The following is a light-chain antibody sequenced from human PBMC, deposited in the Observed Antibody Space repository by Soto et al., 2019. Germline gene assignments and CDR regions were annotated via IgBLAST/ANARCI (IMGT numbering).Light chain of an antibody. Sequence: DIQMTHSPSSLSASVGDRVTITCQASQDISNYLNWYQQKPGKAPKLLIYDASNLETGVPSRFSESGSGTDFTFTISSLQPEDIATNYCQQYDNLPRTFGQGTKVEIK. J-gene: IGKJ1*01. V-gene: IGKV1-33*01. CDR1: QDISNY. CDR3: QQYDNLPRT. CDR2: DAS.